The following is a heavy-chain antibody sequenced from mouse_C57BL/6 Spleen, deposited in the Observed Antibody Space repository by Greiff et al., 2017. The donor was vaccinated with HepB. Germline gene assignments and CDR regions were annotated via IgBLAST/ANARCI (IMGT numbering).Heavy chain of an antibody. CDR1: GFTFSSYA. D-gene: IGHD1-1*01. CDR2: ISDGGSYT. Sequence: EVQLVESGGGLVKPGGSLKLSCAASGFTFSSYAMSWVRQTPEKRLEWVATISDGGSYTYYPDNVKGRFTISRDNAKNNLYLQMSHLKSEDTAMYYCAREYYGSSHDYWGQGTTLTVSS. V-gene: IGHV5-4*01. J-gene: IGHJ2*01. CDR3: AREYYGSSHDY.